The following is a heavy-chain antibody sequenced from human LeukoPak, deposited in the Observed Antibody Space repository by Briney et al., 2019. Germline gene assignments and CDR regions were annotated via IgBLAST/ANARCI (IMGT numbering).Heavy chain of an antibody. CDR1: GGSMIPSY. CDR3: ATNAGGYREPPFDY. J-gene: IGHJ4*02. Sequence: PSETLSLTCTVSGGSMIPSYWSWVRQPPGKELQWVGYIYFSGHTEYSPSLKNRVTISIDTSKNQFSLDLKSVTAADTAVYYCATNAGGYREPPFDYWGQGTLVTVSS. CDR2: IYFSGHT. V-gene: IGHV4-4*09. D-gene: IGHD5-12*01.